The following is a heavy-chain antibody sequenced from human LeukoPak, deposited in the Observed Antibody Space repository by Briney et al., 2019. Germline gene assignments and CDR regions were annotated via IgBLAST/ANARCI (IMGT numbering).Heavy chain of an antibody. D-gene: IGHD4-11*01. CDR3: ATVRLGAETSFDY. CDR2: IYYSGST. J-gene: IGHJ4*02. CDR1: GGSISSYY. V-gene: IGHV4-59*01. Sequence: SETLSLTCTVSGGSISSYYWSWIRQPPGKGLEWIGYIYYSGSTNYNPSLKSRVTISVDTSKNQFSLKLSSVTAADTAVYYCATVRLGAETSFDYWGQGTLVTVSS.